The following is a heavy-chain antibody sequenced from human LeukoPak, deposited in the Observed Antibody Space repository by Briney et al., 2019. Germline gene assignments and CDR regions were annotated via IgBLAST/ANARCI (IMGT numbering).Heavy chain of an antibody. D-gene: IGHD6-19*01. CDR2: INHSGST. CDR1: GGSFSGYY. Sequence: SETLSLTCAVYGGSFSGYYWSWIRQPPGKGLEWIGEINHSGSTNYNPSLKSRVTISVDTSKNQFSLKLSSVTAADTAVYYCARKFVSGWYGDVGYFDYWGQGTLVTVSS. V-gene: IGHV4-34*01. CDR3: ARKFVSGWYGDVGYFDY. J-gene: IGHJ4*02.